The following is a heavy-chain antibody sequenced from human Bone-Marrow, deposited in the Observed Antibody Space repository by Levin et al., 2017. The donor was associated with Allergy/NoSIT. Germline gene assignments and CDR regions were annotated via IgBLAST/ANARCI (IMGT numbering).Heavy chain of an antibody. J-gene: IGHJ3*02. CDR2: IYYTGTT. CDR3: ARDGFCTGTRCFFKYAVDM. Sequence: SQTLSLTCAVSGGSFSSSYWNWIRQSPGKGLEWLGNIYYTGTTNYNASLHNRVTISVDTSKNEFSLRLTSLTAADTAVYYCARDGFCTGTRCFFKYAVDMWGRGTMVTVSS. CDR1: GGSFSSSY. V-gene: IGHV4-59*01. D-gene: IGHD2-2*01.